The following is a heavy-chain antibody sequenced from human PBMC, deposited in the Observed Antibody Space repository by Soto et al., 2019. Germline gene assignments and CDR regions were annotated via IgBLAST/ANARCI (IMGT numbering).Heavy chain of an antibody. V-gene: IGHV4-39*01. CDR2: IYYSGST. D-gene: IGHD5-12*01. Sequence: SETLSLTCTVSGSSISSSSYYWGWIRQPPGKGLEWIGSIYYSGSTYYNPSLKSRVTISVDTSKNQFSLKLSSVTAADTAVYYCARPQRGSSGSWWFDPWGQGTLVTLSS. J-gene: IGHJ5*02. CDR1: GSSISSSSYY. CDR3: ARPQRGSSGSWWFDP.